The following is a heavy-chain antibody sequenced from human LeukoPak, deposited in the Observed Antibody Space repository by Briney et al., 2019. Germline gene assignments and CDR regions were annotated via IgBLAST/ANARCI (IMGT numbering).Heavy chain of an antibody. V-gene: IGHV4-39*01. CDR3: ARHEYYYDSSGLSGFDY. CDR1: GGSISSSSYC. J-gene: IGHJ4*02. D-gene: IGHD3-22*01. Sequence: PSETLSLTCTVSGGSISSSSYCWGWIRQPPGKGLEWIGSIYYSGSTYYNPSLKSRVTISVDTSKNQFSLKLSSVTAADTAVYYCARHEYYYDSSGLSGFDYWGQGTLVTVSS. CDR2: IYYSGST.